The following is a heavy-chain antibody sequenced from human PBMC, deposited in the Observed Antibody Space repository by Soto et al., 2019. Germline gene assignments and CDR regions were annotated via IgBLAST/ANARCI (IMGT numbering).Heavy chain of an antibody. D-gene: IGHD1-26*01. CDR3: ARDHSGSYFIQAGRVGIYFDY. CDR2: IKQDGSEK. J-gene: IGHJ4*02. V-gene: IGHV3-7*01. CDR1: GFTFSSYW. Sequence: GVSLRLSCAASGFTFSSYWMSWVRQAPGKGLEWVANIKQDGSEKYYVDSVKGRFTISRDNAKNSLYLQMNSLRAEDTAVYYCARDHSGSYFIQAGRVGIYFDYWGQGTLVTVS.